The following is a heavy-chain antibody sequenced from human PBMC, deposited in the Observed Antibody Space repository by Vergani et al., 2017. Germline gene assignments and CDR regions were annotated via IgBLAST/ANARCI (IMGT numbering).Heavy chain of an antibody. J-gene: IGHJ4*02. CDR1: GFTFSSYA. V-gene: IGHV3-23*01. D-gene: IGHD2-2*02. CDR2: ISGRGGST. CDR3: AKGGTGYCSSTSCYMRAAPLGY. Sequence: EVQLLESGGGLVQPGGSLRLSCAASGFTFSSYAMSWVRQAPGKGLEWVSAISGRGGSTYYADSVKGRFTISRDNSKNTLYLQMNSLRAEDTAVYYCAKGGTGYCSSTSCYMRAAPLGYWGQGTLVTVSS.